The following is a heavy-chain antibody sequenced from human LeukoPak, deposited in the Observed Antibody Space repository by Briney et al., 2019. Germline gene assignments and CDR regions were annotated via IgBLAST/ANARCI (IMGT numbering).Heavy chain of an antibody. V-gene: IGHV3-23*01. CDR2: TSGSGGST. J-gene: IGHJ4*02. Sequence: GGSLRLSCAASGFTFTSYAMSWVRQAPGKGLEWVSVTSGSGGSTYYVDSVKGRFTISRDNSKNTLYLQMNRLRAEDTAVYYCAKESPHFDYWGQGTLVTVSS. CDR1: GFTFTSYA. CDR3: AKESPHFDY.